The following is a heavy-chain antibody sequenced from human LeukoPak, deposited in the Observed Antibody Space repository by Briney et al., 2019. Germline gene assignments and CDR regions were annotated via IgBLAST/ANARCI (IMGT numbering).Heavy chain of an antibody. D-gene: IGHD3-22*01. Sequence: GGSLRLSCTASGFTFSSYAMSWVRQAPGKGLEWVSAISGSGGSTYYADSVKGRFTISRDNSKNTLYLQMNSLRAEDTAVYYCAKVQEDYYDSSGYYYVSPRDFDYWGQGTLVTVSS. V-gene: IGHV3-23*01. CDR3: AKVQEDYYDSSGYYYVSPRDFDY. J-gene: IGHJ4*02. CDR2: ISGSGGST. CDR1: GFTFSSYA.